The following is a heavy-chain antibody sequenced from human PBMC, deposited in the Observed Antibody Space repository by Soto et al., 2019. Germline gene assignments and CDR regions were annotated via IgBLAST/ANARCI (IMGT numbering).Heavy chain of an antibody. J-gene: IGHJ4*02. CDR1: GFTFSSYA. CDR3: AKDRYDFWSGQYYFDY. V-gene: IGHV3-23*01. CDR2: ISGSAGST. Sequence: GGSLRLSCAASGFTFSSYALSWVRQAPGKGLEWVSSISGSAGSTYYADSVKGRFTISRDNSKNTMYLQMNSLRAEDTAVYYCAKDRYDFWSGQYYFDYWGLGTLVTVSS. D-gene: IGHD3-3*01.